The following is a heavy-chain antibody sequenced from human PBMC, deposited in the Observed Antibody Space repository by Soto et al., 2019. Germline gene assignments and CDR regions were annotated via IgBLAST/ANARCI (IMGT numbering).Heavy chain of an antibody. CDR2: IYYSGST. CDR1: GGSISSYY. Sequence: PSETLSLTCTVSGGSISSYYWSWIRQPPGKGLEWIGYIYYSGSTNYNPSLKSRVTISVDTSKNQFSLKLSSVTAADTAVYYCARDLGYCSGGSCQDYWGQGTLVTVSS. CDR3: ARDLGYCSGGSCQDY. J-gene: IGHJ4*02. D-gene: IGHD2-15*01. V-gene: IGHV4-59*01.